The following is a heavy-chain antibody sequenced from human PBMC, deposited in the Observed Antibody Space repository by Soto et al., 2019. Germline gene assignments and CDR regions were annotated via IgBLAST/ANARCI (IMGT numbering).Heavy chain of an antibody. V-gene: IGHV4-39*01. J-gene: IGHJ4*02. CDR3: VYKWELPPEANYFNC. CDR2: IYSSGST. D-gene: IGHD1-26*01. Sequence: PSETLSLTCTVSGGSISNSYYCGWIRQPPGKGLEWIGSIYSSGSTYYNPSLKSRLTIFVDTSKNQFSLKLNSVTAADTAVYYCVYKWELPPEANYFNCWGQGTLVTVSS. CDR1: GGSISNSYY.